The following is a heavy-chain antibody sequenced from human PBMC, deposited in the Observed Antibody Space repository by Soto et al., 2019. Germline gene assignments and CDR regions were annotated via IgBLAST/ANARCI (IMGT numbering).Heavy chain of an antibody. J-gene: IGHJ3*02. CDR1: GYTFTSYC. CDR2: ISAYNGNT. Sequence: ASVKVSCKASGYTFTSYCISWVRQAPGQGLEWMGWISAYNGNTNYAQKLQGRVTMTTDTSTSTAYMELRSLRSDDTAVYYCAREGGYCSSTSGWDAFDIWGQGTMVTVSS. V-gene: IGHV1-18*01. D-gene: IGHD2-2*01. CDR3: AREGGYCSSTSGWDAFDI.